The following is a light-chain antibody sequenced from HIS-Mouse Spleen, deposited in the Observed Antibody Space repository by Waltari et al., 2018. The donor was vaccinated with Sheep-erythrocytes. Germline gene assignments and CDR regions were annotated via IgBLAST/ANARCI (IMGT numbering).Light chain of an antibody. V-gene: IGLV2-23*01. CDR2: EGS. J-gene: IGLJ3*02. Sequence: QSALTQPASVSGSPGQSITISCTGTSSDVGSYNLVSWYQQHPGKAPKLTIYEGSKRRSGVSNRFSGSTSGNTASLTISGLQAEDEADYYCCSYAGSSTPWVFGGGTKLTVL. CDR3: CSYAGSSTPWV. CDR1: SSDVGSYNL.